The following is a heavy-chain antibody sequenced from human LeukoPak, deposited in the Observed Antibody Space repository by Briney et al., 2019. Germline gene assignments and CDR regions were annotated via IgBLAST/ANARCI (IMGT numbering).Heavy chain of an antibody. V-gene: IGHV2-70*11. CDR2: IDWDDDK. Sequence: SGPALVKPTQTLTLTCTFSGFSLSTSGMCVSWIRQPLGKALEWLARIDWDDDKYYSTSLKTRLTISKDTSKNQVVLTMTNMDPVDTATYYCARIVWADSGSQTDGMDVWGQGTTVTVSS. CDR1: GFSLSTSGMC. CDR3: ARIVWADSGSQTDGMDV. J-gene: IGHJ6*02. D-gene: IGHD3-10*01.